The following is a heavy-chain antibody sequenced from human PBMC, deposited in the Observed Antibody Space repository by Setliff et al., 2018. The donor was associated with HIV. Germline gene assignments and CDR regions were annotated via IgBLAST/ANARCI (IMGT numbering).Heavy chain of an antibody. J-gene: IGHJ4*02. CDR2: ISGSGDNT. D-gene: IGHD6-13*01. CDR3: AKDGLVGAAGRFDY. V-gene: IGHV3-23*01. CDR1: GFTLSNYA. Sequence: GGSLRLSCAASGFTLSNYAMSWVRQAPGKGLEWVSGISGSGDNTYYADSVKGRFTISRDNSKNTLYLEINSLRDEDTAVYYCAKDGLVGAAGRFDYWGQGTLVTVSS.